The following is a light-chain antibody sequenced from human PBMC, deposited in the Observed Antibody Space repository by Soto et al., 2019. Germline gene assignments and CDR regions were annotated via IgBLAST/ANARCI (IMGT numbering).Light chain of an antibody. CDR1: QSVSRRF. CDR3: QQRNYWPIT. Sequence: EIVLTQSPGTLSLSPGERAALSCRTSQSVSRRFLAWYQQKPGQAPRLLIYGASTRATGIPDRFTGSGSGTDLTLTIISLEPEDFAVYYCQQRNYWPITFGQGTRLEIK. J-gene: IGKJ5*01. V-gene: IGKV3D-20*02. CDR2: GAS.